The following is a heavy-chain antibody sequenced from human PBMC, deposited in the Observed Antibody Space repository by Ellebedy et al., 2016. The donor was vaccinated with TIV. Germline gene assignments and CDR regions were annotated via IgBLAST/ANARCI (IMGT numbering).Heavy chain of an antibody. CDR1: GFTFSTYG. CDR2: IRYDGDIE. CDR3: AKDTHYYHSSGYYVFDY. V-gene: IGHV3-30*02. D-gene: IGHD3-22*01. J-gene: IGHJ4*02. Sequence: PGGSLRLSCLVSGFTFSTYGVHWVRQAPGKGLEWVAFIRYDGDIENYADSVKGRFTISSDTSKNTLYLQMNSLGPEDTAVYYCAKDTHYYHSSGYYVFDYWGQGTLVTVSS.